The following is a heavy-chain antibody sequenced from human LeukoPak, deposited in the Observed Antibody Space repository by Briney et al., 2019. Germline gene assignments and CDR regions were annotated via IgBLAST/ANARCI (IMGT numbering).Heavy chain of an antibody. V-gene: IGHV3-23*01. CDR3: AKYGSGQLWLLGWYFDF. J-gene: IGHJ2*01. CDR1: GYTFYNYA. CDR2: ISYDGAST. D-gene: IGHD3-16*01. Sequence: PGGSQRLSCAASGYTFYNYAVTWVRQAPGKGLEWVSSISYDGASTHYADSVKGRFTISRDNSKNTVFLQMDSLRAEDTAVYFCAKYGSGQLWLLGWYFDFWGRGTLVSVSS.